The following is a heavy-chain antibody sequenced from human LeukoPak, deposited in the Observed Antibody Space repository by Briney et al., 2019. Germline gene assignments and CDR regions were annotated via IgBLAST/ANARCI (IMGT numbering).Heavy chain of an antibody. CDR3: ARVPADYGDY. V-gene: IGHV1-24*01. D-gene: IGHD1-14*01. Sequence: ASVKVSCKVSGYTLTELSMHWARQAPGKGLEWMGGFDPEDGETIYAQKFQGRVTITRNTSISTAYMELSSLRSDDTAVYYCARVPADYGDYWGQGTLVTVSS. CDR1: GYTLTELS. CDR2: FDPEDGET. J-gene: IGHJ4*02.